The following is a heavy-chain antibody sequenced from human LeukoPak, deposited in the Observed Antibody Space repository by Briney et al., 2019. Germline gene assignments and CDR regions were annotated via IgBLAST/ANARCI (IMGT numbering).Heavy chain of an antibody. D-gene: IGHD6-13*01. CDR1: GYTFTSYG. CDR3: TRATIPAAGIDY. CDR2: ISTYTGDT. Sequence: ASVKVSCKASGYTFTSYGVSWVRQAPGQGLEWMGWISTYTGDTNYAQKRQGRLTRTTDTSASTAFMELRSLTSDDTAVYYCTRATIPAAGIDYWGQGTLVTVSS. J-gene: IGHJ4*02. V-gene: IGHV1-18*01.